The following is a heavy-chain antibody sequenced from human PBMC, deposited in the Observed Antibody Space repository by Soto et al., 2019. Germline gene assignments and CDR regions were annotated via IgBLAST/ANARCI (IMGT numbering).Heavy chain of an antibody. D-gene: IGHD1-26*01. CDR3: ARLIGEGYSGTYALDY. J-gene: IGHJ4*02. V-gene: IGHV1-69*06. CDR2: IIPLFGTA. Sequence: QVQLVQSGAEVKKPGSSVKVSCKASGGTFNNYAISWVRQAPGQGLEWMGGIIPLFGTANYAQKFEGRVTITADKSTDTAYVELSSLKSEDTAVYYCARLIGEGYSGTYALDYWGQGTLVTVSS. CDR1: GGTFNNYA.